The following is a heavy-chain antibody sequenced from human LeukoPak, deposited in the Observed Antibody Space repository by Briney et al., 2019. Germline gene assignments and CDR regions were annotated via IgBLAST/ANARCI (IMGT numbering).Heavy chain of an antibody. D-gene: IGHD3-3*01. V-gene: IGHV4-59*01. Sequence: PSETLSLTCTVSGGSISSYYWSWIRQPPGKGLEWIGYIYYSGSTNYNPSLKSRVTISVDTSKNQFSLKLSSVTAAGTAVYYCARLKRDDFWSGYSYYFDYWGQGTLVTVSS. CDR1: GGSISSYY. J-gene: IGHJ4*02. CDR3: ARLKRDDFWSGYSYYFDY. CDR2: IYYSGST.